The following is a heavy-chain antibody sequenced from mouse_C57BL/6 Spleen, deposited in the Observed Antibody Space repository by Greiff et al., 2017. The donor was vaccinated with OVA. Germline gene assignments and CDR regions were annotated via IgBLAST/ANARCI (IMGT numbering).Heavy chain of an antibody. CDR2: ISSGSSTI. CDR1: GFTFSDYG. J-gene: IGHJ2*01. D-gene: IGHD2-2*01. CDR3: AREGSTMVTTRTFSFDY. Sequence: EVHLVESGGGLVKPGGSLKLSCAASGFTFSDYGMHWVRQAPEKGLEWVAYISSGSSTIYYADTVKGRFTISRDNAKNTLFLQMTSLRSEDTAMYYCAREGSTMVTTRTFSFDYWGQGTTLTVSS. V-gene: IGHV5-17*01.